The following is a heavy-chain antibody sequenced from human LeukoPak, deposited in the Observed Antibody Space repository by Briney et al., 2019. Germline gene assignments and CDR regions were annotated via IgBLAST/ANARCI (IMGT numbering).Heavy chain of an antibody. V-gene: IGHV3-7*01. CDR3: ARIGYSSSSLDY. D-gene: IGHD6-6*01. J-gene: IGHJ4*02. CDR2: IKQDGSVK. CDR1: GFTFRNYW. Sequence: PGGSLRVPCAASGFTFRNYWMTWVRQAPGKGLEWVANIKQDGSVKYYLDSVKGRFTISRDNAKNSVYLQMNSLRAEDTGVYNCARIGYSSSSLDYWGQGILVTVSS.